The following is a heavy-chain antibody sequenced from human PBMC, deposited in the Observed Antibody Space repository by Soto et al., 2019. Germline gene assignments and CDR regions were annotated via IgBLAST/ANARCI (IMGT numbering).Heavy chain of an antibody. J-gene: IGHJ6*02. V-gene: IGHV3-73*01. CDR2: IRSKANSYAT. CDR3: TRHWDYGDYYYGMDV. CDR1: GFTFSCSA. D-gene: IGHD4-17*01. Sequence: GGSLRLSCAASGFTFSCSAMHWVRQASGKGLEWVGRIRSKANSYATAYAASVKGRFTISRDDSKNTAYLQMNSLKTEDTAMYYCTRHWDYGDYYYGMDVWGQGTTVTVSS.